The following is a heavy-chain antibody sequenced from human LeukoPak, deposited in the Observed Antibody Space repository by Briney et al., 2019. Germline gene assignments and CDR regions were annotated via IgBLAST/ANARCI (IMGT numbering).Heavy chain of an antibody. CDR2: ISDSGGST. CDR3: AKGQGGWLVSYFDY. CDR1: GLMFSSFA. D-gene: IGHD3-3*01. J-gene: IGHJ4*02. V-gene: IGHV3-23*01. Sequence: GGSLRLSCAASGLMFSSFAMNWVRQAPGKGLEWVSGISDSGGSTYYADSLKGRFTISRDNPKNTLYLQMNSLRAEDTAVYYCAKGQGGWLVSYFDYWGQGSLVTVSS.